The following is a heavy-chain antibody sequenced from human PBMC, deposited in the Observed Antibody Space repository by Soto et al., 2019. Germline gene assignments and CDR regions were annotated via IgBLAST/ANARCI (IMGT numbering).Heavy chain of an antibody. D-gene: IGHD4-17*01. CDR1: GFTFSNYG. J-gene: IGHJ5*02. CDR3: ATTGAYGRHSGHNWFDP. CDR2: ISGNGGST. V-gene: IGHV3-23*01. Sequence: EVQLLESGGGLVQPGGSLRLSCAASGFTFSNYGMSCVRQAPGKGLEWVSAISGNGGSTYYVDSVKGRLTISRDNSKNTLYLQMNSLRAEDTAVYYCATTGAYGRHSGHNWFDPWGQGTLVTVSS.